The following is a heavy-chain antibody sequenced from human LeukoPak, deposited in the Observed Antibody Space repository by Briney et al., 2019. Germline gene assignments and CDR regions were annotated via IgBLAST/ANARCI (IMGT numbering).Heavy chain of an antibody. D-gene: IGHD2-2*01. V-gene: IGHV3-48*01. Sequence: GGSLRLSCAASGFTFNSYSMNWVRQAPGKGLEWVSYISSSSSTIYYADSVKGRFTISRDNAKNSLYLQMNSLRAEDTAVYYCATGAGCSSPSCYYFYFMDVWGKGTTVTVSS. J-gene: IGHJ6*03. CDR1: GFTFNSYS. CDR3: ATGAGCSSPSCYYFYFMDV. CDR2: ISSSSSTI.